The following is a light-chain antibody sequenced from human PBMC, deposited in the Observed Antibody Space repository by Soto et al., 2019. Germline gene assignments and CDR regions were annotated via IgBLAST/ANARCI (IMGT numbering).Light chain of an antibody. CDR2: AAS. J-gene: IGKJ4*01. V-gene: IGKV1-39*01. CDR1: QSVSNY. Sequence: DIPMTQSPSSLSASVGDRVTITCRASQSVSNYLNWYQQKPGRAPKVLIYAASSLQGGVPSRFSGSGSGTDFTLTISSLEPEDFATYYCQQIYSTPLTFGGGTKVELK. CDR3: QQIYSTPLT.